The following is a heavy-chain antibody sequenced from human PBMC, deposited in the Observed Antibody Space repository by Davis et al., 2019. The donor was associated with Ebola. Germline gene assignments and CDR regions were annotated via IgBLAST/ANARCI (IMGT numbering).Heavy chain of an antibody. V-gene: IGHV3-23*01. CDR2: VSASGDIT. CDR3: ARGGETRLEY. Sequence: PGRSLRPSCPPSGSSFRCYAMTWVRQAPGKGLDWVSYVSASGDITYYADSVKGRFTISRDNSKNTLSLQMNSLRAEDTAVYYCARGGETRLEYWGQGTLVTVSS. D-gene: IGHD3-16*01. J-gene: IGHJ4*02. CDR1: GSSFRCYA.